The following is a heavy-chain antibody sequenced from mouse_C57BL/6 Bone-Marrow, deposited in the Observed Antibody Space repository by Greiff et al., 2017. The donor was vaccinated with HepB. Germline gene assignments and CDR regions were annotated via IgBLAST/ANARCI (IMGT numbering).Heavy chain of an antibody. CDR3: TRRLEY. D-gene: IGHD6-1*01. Sequence: QVQLQQSGAELVRPGTSVKVSCKASGYAFTNYLIEWVKQRPGQGLEWIGVINPGSGGTNYNEKFKGKATLTVDKSSSTAYMQLSSLTSEDSAVYFCTRRLEYWGQGTTLTVSS. CDR1: GYAFTNYL. V-gene: IGHV1-54*01. J-gene: IGHJ2*01. CDR2: INPGSGGT.